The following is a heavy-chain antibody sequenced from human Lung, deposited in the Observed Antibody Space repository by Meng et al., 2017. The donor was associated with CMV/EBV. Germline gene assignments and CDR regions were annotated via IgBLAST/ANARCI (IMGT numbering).Heavy chain of an antibody. CDR1: GGTFSSYA. V-gene: IGHV1-69*05. J-gene: IGHJ6*02. Sequence: SVKVSXKTYGGTFSSYAFSWVRQAPGQGLEWMGGIIPIFGIANYAQKFQGRVTITTDESTSTAYMELSSLRSEDTAVYYCARDRTGDCSSTSCYNYYYYYGMDVWGQGTTVXVSS. CDR2: IIPIFGIA. CDR3: ARDRTGDCSSTSCYNYYYYYGMDV. D-gene: IGHD2-2*02.